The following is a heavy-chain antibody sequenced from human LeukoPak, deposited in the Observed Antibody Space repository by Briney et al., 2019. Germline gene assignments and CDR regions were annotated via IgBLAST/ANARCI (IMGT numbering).Heavy chain of an antibody. CDR3: ARQVWSGSYYWG. CDR1: GGSISSSTYY. Sequence: PSETLSLTCTVSGGSISSSTYYCGWIRQPPGKGLEWIGSIHYSGSTYYNPSLKSRVTISVDTSKNQFSLKLSSVTAADTAVYYCARQVWSGSYYWGWGQGTLVTVSS. D-gene: IGHD1-26*01. V-gene: IGHV4-39*01. CDR2: IHYSGST. J-gene: IGHJ4*02.